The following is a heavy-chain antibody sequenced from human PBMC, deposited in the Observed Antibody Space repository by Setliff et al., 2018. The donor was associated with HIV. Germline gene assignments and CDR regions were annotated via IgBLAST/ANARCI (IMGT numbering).Heavy chain of an antibody. CDR1: GGTFSSYA. J-gene: IGHJ3*02. D-gene: IGHD2-21*02. CDR3: ARDTPHIVVVTAPKPGDDAFDI. Sequence: SVKVSCKASGGTFSSYAISWVRQAPGQGLEWMGGIIPIFGTANYAQKFQGRVTITADESTSTAYMELSSLRSEDTAVYYCARDTPHIVVVTAPKPGDDAFDIWGQGTMVTVSS. CDR2: IIPIFGTA. V-gene: IGHV1-69*13.